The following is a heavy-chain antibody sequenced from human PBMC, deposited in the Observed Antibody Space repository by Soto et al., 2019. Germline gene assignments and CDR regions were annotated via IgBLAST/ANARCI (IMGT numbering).Heavy chain of an antibody. CDR2: INHSGST. J-gene: IGHJ4*02. D-gene: IGHD3-9*01. CDR1: GGSFSGYY. V-gene: IGHV4-34*01. CDR3: ARLGRGWLHQDY. Sequence: PSETLSLTCAVYGGSFSGYYWSWIRQPPGKGLEWIGEINHSGSTNYNPSLKSRVTISVDTSKNQFSLKVSSVTAADTAVYYCARLGRGWLHQDYWGQGTLVTVSS.